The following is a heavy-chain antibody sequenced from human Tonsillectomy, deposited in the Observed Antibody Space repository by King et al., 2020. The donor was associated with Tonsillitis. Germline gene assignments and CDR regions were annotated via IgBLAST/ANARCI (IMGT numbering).Heavy chain of an antibody. Sequence: DVQLVESGGGLIQPGGSLRLSCAASGLTVSSFYMSWVRQGPGRGLGWISVLYGGGGTFYADSVKGRFTTSRDSSKNTVFLQMNSLRADDTAVYYCARGGGNGYTFEDYFDYWGQGTLVTVSS. CDR2: LYGGGGT. V-gene: IGHV3-53*01. CDR3: ARGGGNGYTFEDYFDY. J-gene: IGHJ4*02. CDR1: GLTVSSFY. D-gene: IGHD5-18*01.